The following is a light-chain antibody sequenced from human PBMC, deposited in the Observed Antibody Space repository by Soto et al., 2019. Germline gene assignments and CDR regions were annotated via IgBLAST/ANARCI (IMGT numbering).Light chain of an antibody. CDR1: SSNIGAGYD. J-gene: IGLJ3*02. CDR2: GNT. CDR3: QSYDSSLSGWV. V-gene: IGLV1-40*01. Sequence: QAVVTQPPSVSGAPGLRVTISCTGSSSNIGAGYDVHWYHQLPGTAPKLLIYGNTNRPSGVPDRFSGSKSGTSASLAITGLQAEDEADYYCQSYDSSLSGWVFGGGTQLTVL.